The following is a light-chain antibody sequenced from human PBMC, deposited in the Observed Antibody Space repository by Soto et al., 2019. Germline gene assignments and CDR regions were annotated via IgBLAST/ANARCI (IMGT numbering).Light chain of an antibody. Sequence: SYELTQPPSESVSPGQTASITCSGDKLGDKYACWYQQKPGQSPVLVIYQDSKRPSGIPERFSGSNSGNTATLTISGTQAMDEADYCCQAWDSSTEVVFGGGTKLTVL. J-gene: IGLJ2*01. CDR2: QDS. V-gene: IGLV3-1*01. CDR3: QAWDSSTEVV. CDR1: KLGDKY.